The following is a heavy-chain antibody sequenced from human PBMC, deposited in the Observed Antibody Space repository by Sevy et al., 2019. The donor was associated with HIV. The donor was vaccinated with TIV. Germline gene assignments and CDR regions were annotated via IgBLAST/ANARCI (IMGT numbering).Heavy chain of an antibody. D-gene: IGHD2-8*01. V-gene: IGHV3-33*01. CDR1: GFTPSSYG. J-gene: IGHJ4*02. Sequence: GGSLRLSCAASGFTPSSYGMHWVRQAPGKGLEWVAVIGYDGSNKYYADSVKGRFTISRDNSKNTLFLQMDDLRAGDTAVYYCARDPRMYGDYLLAYFDYWGQGTLVTVSS. CDR2: IGYDGSNK. CDR3: ARDPRMYGDYLLAYFDY.